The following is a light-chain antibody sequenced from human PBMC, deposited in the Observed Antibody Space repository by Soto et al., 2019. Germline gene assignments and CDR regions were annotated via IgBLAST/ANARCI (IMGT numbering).Light chain of an antibody. V-gene: IGKV3D-7*01. CDR2: GAS. CDR1: QSVSSSY. J-gene: IGKJ4*01. CDR3: QQDYNLPPT. Sequence: EIVLTQSPGTLSLSPGERATLSCRASQSVSSSYLAWYQQKPGQAPRLLIYGASTRATSIPARFSGSGSGTDFTLTISSLQPEDFAVYYCQQDYNLPPTFGGGTKVDIK.